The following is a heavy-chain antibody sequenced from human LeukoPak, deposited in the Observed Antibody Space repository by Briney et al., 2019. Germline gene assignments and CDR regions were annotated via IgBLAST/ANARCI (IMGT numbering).Heavy chain of an antibody. CDR2: IYFSGST. D-gene: IGHD6-6*01. J-gene: IGHJ5*02. CDR3: ARGARLRWFDP. CDR1: GGSISSYY. Sequence: SETLSLTCTVSGGSISSYYWTWIRQPPGKGLEWIGYIYFSGSTNYNPSLTNRVTFSVDTSKNQFSLKLSSVTAADTAVYYCARGARLRWFDPWGQGTLVTVSS. V-gene: IGHV4-59*12.